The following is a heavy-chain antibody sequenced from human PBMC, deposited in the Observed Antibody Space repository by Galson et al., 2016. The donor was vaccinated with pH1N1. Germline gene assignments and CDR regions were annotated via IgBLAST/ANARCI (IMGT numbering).Heavy chain of an antibody. CDR3: AKEIQRGSYGMDV. CDR2: VSWDGDST. Sequence: SLRLSCAASGFTFHDYTMHWVRQTPGKGLEWVSLVSWDGDSTYYADYVKGRFTVSRDNSKNSLYLQMNSLRSEDTALYYCAKEIQRGSYGMDVWGRGTTVTVSS. J-gene: IGHJ6*02. CDR1: GFTFHDYT. V-gene: IGHV3-43*01. D-gene: IGHD3-16*01.